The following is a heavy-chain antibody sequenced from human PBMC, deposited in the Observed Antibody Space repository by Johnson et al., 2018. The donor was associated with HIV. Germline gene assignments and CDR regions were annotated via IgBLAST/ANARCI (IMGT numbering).Heavy chain of an antibody. D-gene: IGHD1-26*01. CDR1: GFAVSSNY. J-gene: IGHJ3*02. CDR2: IYSGGST. V-gene: IGHV3-66*01. CDR3: ARETGSSPRDAVDI. Sequence: VQLVESGGGLVQSGGSLRLSCGVSGFAVSSNYMSWVRQAPGKGLEWVSIIYSGGSTYYAESVKGRFTISRDNSKNTLYLQMNSLRAEDTAVYYCARETGSSPRDAVDIWGQGTMVTVSS.